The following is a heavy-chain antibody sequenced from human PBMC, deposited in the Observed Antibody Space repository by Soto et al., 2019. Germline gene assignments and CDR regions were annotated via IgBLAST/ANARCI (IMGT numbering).Heavy chain of an antibody. CDR3: AKDLLGPGRAYGMDV. Sequence: QVQLVESGGGVVQPGRSLRLSCAASGFTFSSYGMHWVRQALGKGLEWVAVISYDGSNKYYADSVKGRFTISRDNSKNTLYLQMNSLRAEDTAVYYCAKDLLGPGRAYGMDVWGQGTTVTVSS. D-gene: IGHD7-27*01. J-gene: IGHJ6*02. CDR2: ISYDGSNK. CDR1: GFTFSSYG. V-gene: IGHV3-30*18.